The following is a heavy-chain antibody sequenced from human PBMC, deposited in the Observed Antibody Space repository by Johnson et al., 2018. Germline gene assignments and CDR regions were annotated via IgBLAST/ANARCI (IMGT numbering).Heavy chain of an antibody. CDR2: ISWNSGSI. CDR3: AKSPYCSGGSCRNYYYYGMDV. V-gene: IGHV3-74*01. CDR1: GFTFSSYW. Sequence: VQLQESGGGLVQPGGSLRLSCAASGFTFSSYWMHWVRQAPGKGLVWVSGISWNSGSIGYADSVKGRFTISRDNAKNSLYLQMNSLRAEDTALYYCAKSPYCSGGSCRNYYYYGMDVWGQGTTVTVSS. D-gene: IGHD2-15*01. J-gene: IGHJ6*02.